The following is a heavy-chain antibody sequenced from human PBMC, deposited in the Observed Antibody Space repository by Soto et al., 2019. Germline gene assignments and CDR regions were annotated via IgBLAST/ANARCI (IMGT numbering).Heavy chain of an antibody. Sequence: GASVKVSCKASGGTFSSYAISWVRQAPGQGLEWMGGIIPIFGTANYAQKFQGRVTITADESTSTAYMELSSLRSEDTAVYYCARGHIGELSIYYGMDVWGQGTTVTVSS. CDR3: ARGHIGELSIYYGMDV. D-gene: IGHD3-10*01. CDR1: GGTFSSYA. V-gene: IGHV1-69*13. J-gene: IGHJ6*02. CDR2: IIPIFGTA.